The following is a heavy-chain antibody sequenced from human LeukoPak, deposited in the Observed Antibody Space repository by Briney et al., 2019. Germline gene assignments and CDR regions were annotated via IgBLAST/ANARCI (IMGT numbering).Heavy chain of an antibody. J-gene: IGHJ6*03. CDR2: INPNSRGT. V-gene: IGHV1-2*02. CDR3: ASSDFEMATIPDYYMDV. D-gene: IGHD5-24*01. Sequence: ASLKVSCKASGYTFTGYYMRWVRQAPGQGLEWMGWINPNSRGTNYAQKLQGRVTMTGDTSSSTAYMELRRLRSDDTAVYYCASSDFEMATIPDYYMDVWGKGTTVTVSS. CDR1: GYTFTGYY.